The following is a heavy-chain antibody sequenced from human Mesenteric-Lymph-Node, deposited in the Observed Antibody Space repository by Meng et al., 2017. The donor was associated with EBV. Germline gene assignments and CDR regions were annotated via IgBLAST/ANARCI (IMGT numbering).Heavy chain of an antibody. CDR2: IDHSGSN. CDR1: GGSFNEYS. D-gene: IGHD2-2*02. V-gene: IGHV4-34*01. Sequence: QGPLQQGGAGGLKPSGTLSLTCEGYGGSFNEYSWTWIRQPPGKGLEWIGEIDHSGSNNYNPSLKSRVTMAVDTSKNQFSLKLASVTAADTAVYYCARVDYTKSLPFDYWGRGTLVTVSS. CDR3: ARVDYTKSLPFDY. J-gene: IGHJ4*02.